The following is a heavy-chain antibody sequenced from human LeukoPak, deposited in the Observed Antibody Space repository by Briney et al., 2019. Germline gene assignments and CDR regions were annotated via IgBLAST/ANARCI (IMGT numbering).Heavy chain of an antibody. V-gene: IGHV1-18*01. CDR1: GYTFTSYG. Sequence: ASVKVSCEPSGYTFTSYGISWVRQAPGQGLEWMGWISAYIGNTNYAQKLQGRGTMTTDTSTSTADMDLRSLRSDDTAVYYCASDGGDDSSGYSDYWGQGTLVTVSS. CDR2: ISAYIGNT. D-gene: IGHD3-22*01. J-gene: IGHJ4*02. CDR3: ASDGGDDSSGYSDY.